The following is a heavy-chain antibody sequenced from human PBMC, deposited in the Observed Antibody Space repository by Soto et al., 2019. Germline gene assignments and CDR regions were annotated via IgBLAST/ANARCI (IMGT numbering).Heavy chain of an antibody. D-gene: IGHD2-15*01. Sequence: QVQLVQSGAEMKNPGASVRVSCKASGYTFSAYGFTWVRQAPGQGLEWLGWISAYDGSTNYAQRVQDRVTMTTDTSTSTVFLDLRSLRSDDTAVYYCARGLIAGSYYDHWGQGTRVTVSS. CDR2: ISAYDGST. J-gene: IGHJ4*02. CDR3: ARGLIAGSYYDH. CDR1: GYTFSAYG. V-gene: IGHV1-18*04.